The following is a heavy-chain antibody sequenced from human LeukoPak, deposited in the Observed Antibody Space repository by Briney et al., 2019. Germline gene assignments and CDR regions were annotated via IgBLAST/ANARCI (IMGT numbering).Heavy chain of an antibody. J-gene: IGHJ5*02. CDR2: ISYDGSNK. V-gene: IGHV3-30*03. CDR1: GFTFSSYG. Sequence: GGSLRLSCAASGFTFSSYGMHWVRQAPGKGLEWVAVISYDGSNKYYADSVKGRFTISRDNSKNTLYLQMNSLRAEDTAVYYCARGYSSSLRIGRIGSVSWFDPWGQGTLVTVSS. D-gene: IGHD6-13*01. CDR3: ARGYSSSLRIGRIGSVSWFDP.